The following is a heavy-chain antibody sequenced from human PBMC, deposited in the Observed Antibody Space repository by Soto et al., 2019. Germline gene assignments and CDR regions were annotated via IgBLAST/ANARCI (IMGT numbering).Heavy chain of an antibody. CDR2: FDPEDGET. Sequence: ASVKVSCKVSGYTLTELSMHWVRQAPGKGLEWMGGFDPEDGETIYAQKFQGRVTMTEDTSTDTAYMELSSLRSEDTAVYYCATSPVAPAAMDGLFDYWGQGTLVTVSS. CDR1: GYTLTELS. CDR3: ATSPVAPAAMDGLFDY. J-gene: IGHJ4*02. V-gene: IGHV1-24*01. D-gene: IGHD2-2*01.